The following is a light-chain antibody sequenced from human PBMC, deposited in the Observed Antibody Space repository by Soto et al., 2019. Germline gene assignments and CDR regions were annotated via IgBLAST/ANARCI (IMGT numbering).Light chain of an antibody. CDR3: SSYTTSNTRQIV. CDR1: SSDVGGYNY. Sequence: QSVLTQPASVSGSPGQSITISCTGTSSDVGGYNYVSWYQHHPGKATKLMIFDVSNRPSGVSNRFSGSKSGNTASLTISGLQPEGEADYYCSSYTTSNTRQIVFGTGTKVTVL. CDR2: DVS. J-gene: IGLJ1*01. V-gene: IGLV2-14*03.